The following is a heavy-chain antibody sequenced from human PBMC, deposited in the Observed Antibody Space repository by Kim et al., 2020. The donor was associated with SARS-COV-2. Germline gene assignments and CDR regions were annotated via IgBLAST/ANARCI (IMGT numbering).Heavy chain of an antibody. CDR3: ARESSAFRGTDP. V-gene: IGHV1-46*01. J-gene: IGHJ5*02. Sequence: SYDTKIKGRVTMTRDTSTSTVYMELSSLRSEDTAVYYCARESSAFRGTDPWGQGTLVTVSS. D-gene: IGHD1-1*01.